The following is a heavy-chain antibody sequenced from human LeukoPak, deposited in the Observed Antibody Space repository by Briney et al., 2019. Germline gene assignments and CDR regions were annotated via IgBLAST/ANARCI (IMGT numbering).Heavy chain of an antibody. CDR2: IIPILGIA. CDR3: ASTYCSSTSCFMDV. V-gene: IGHV1-69*04. J-gene: IGHJ6*03. CDR1: GYTFTSYG. D-gene: IGHD2-2*01. Sequence: ASVKVSCKASGYTFTSYGLSWVRQAPGQGLEWMGRIIPILGIANYAQKFQGRVTITADKSTSTAYMELSSLRSEDTAVYYCASTYCSSTSCFMDVWGKGTTVTVSS.